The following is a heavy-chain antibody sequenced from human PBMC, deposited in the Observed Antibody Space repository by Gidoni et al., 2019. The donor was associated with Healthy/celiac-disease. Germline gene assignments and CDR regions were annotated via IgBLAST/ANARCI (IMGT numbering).Heavy chain of an antibody. CDR2: ISGSGGST. D-gene: IGHD6-6*01. Sequence: EVQLLESGGGLVQPGGSLRLSCAASGFTFSSYAMSWVRQAPGKGLEGGSAISGSGGSTYYADSVKGRFTISRDNSKNTLYLQMNSLRAEDTAVYYCAKDLWASSSADGNFDYWGQGTLVTVSS. CDR1: GFTFSSYA. CDR3: AKDLWASSSADGNFDY. J-gene: IGHJ4*02. V-gene: IGHV3-23*01.